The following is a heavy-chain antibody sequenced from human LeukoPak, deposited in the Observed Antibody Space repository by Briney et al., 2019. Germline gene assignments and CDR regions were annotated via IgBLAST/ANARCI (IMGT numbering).Heavy chain of an antibody. CDR3: ARGDSYGQYYYYYYGMDV. CDR1: GFTFSSYE. J-gene: IGHJ6*02. CDR2: ISSSGSTI. V-gene: IGHV3-48*03. Sequence: PGGSLRLSCAASGFTFSSYEVNWVRQAPGKGLEWVSYISSSGSTIYYADSVKGRFTISRDNAKNSLYLQMNSLRAEDTAVYYCARGDSYGQYYYYYYGMDVWGQGTTVTVSS. D-gene: IGHD5-18*01.